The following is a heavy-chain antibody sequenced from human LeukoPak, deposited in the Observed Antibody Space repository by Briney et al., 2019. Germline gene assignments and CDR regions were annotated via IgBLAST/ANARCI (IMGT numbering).Heavy chain of an antibody. J-gene: IGHJ4*02. CDR2: IYPGDSDT. V-gene: IGHV5-51*01. D-gene: IGHD3-10*01. Sequence: GESLKISCKGSGYSLSSYWIGWVRQLPGKGLEWMGIIYPGDSDTRYSPSFQGQVTISADKSITTAYLQWSSLKASDTAMYYCARLRRYGEAYFDHWGQGTLVTVSS. CDR3: ARLRRYGEAYFDH. CDR1: GYSLSSYW.